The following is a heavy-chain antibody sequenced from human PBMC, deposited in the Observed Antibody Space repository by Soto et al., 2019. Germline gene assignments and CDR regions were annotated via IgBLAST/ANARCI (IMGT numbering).Heavy chain of an antibody. J-gene: IGHJ4*02. CDR1: GFTFSNYA. Sequence: PGGSLRLSCAASGFTFSNYALHWVRQAPGKGLEWVAVISYDGYNKYYADSVKGRFTISRDNSKNTLYLQMNSLRAEDTAVYYCAKAHRRGSSGWYACGYWGQGTLVTVSS. CDR2: ISYDGYNK. CDR3: AKAHRRGSSGWYACGY. V-gene: IGHV3-30-3*01. D-gene: IGHD6-19*01.